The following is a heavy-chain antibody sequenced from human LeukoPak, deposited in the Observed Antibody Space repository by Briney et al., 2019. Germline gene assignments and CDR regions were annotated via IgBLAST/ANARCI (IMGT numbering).Heavy chain of an antibody. D-gene: IGHD3-16*02. CDR1: GGSFSGYY. V-gene: IGHV4-34*01. CDR2: INHSGST. J-gene: IGHJ4*02. CDR3: ARYYVWGSYRHRYYFDY. Sequence: SETLSLTCAVYGGSFSGYYWGWIRQPPGKGLEWIGEINHSGSTNYNPSLKSRVTISVDTSKNQFSLKLSSVTAADTAVYYCARYYVWGSYRHRYYFDYWGQGTLVTVSS.